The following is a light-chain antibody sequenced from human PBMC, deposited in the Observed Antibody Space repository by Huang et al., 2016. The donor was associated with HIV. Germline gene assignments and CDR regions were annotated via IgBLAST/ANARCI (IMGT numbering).Light chain of an antibody. CDR2: LGS. Sequence: DIVMTQSPLSLPATPGGPASISCRSRQSLLHTSTYNYLDWFLQWPGQAPQLLIYLGSNRASGVPDGFRGSGSGTYFTLNSTRVEAEDVGVYYCMQALQTPLTFGGGTKVEIK. CDR1: QSLLHTSTYNY. CDR3: MQALQTPLT. J-gene: IGKJ4*01. V-gene: IGKV2-28*01.